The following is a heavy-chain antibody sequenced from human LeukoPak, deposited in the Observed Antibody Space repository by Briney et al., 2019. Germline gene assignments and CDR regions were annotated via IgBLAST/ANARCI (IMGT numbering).Heavy chain of an antibody. CDR1: GYSITSGYY. V-gene: IGHV4-38-2*01. CDR3: ARHEPTGGNWFDS. CDR2: IYHSGTS. Sequence: SETLSLTRAVSGYSITSGYYWGWIRQPPGKGLEWIGSIYHSGTSYYNPSLKSRVTISVDTSKNHFSLKLTSVTAADTAIYYCARHEPTGGNWFDSWGQGTLVTVSS. D-gene: IGHD4-17*01. J-gene: IGHJ5*01.